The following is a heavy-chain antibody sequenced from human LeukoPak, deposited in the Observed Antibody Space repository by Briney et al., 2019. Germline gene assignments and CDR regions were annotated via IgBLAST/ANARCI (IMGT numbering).Heavy chain of an antibody. V-gene: IGHV3-23*01. CDR3: AKDSLVGARKLDY. D-gene: IGHD1-26*01. CDR2: ISYSGGST. Sequence: GGSLRLSCAASGFTFSSYAMSWVRQAPGKGLEWVSTISYSGGSTYYADSVKGRFTISRDNSKSTLYLQMNSLRAEDTAVYYSAKDSLVGARKLDYWGQGTLVTVSS. CDR1: GFTFSSYA. J-gene: IGHJ4*02.